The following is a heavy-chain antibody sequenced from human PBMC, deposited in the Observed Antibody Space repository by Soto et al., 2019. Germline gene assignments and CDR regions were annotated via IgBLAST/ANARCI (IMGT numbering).Heavy chain of an antibody. CDR3: ARPNSYGVTFHYYYGMDV. J-gene: IGHJ6*02. CDR1: GGTFNNYA. CDR2: IIPMFGT. D-gene: IGHD3-10*01. V-gene: IGHV1-69*01. Sequence: QVQLVQSGAEVKRPGSSVKVSCEASGGTFNNYAITWVRQAPGQGLEWMGGIIPMFGTNYAQKFQDRVTIAADESKGTAYMELSGLRSEDTAVYFCARPNSYGVTFHYYYGMDVWGQWTTVTVSS.